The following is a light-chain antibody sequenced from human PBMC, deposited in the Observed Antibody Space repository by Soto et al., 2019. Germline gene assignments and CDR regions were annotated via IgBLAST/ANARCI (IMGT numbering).Light chain of an antibody. J-gene: IGKJ1*01. V-gene: IGKV1-5*01. CDR1: QSISSW. CDR2: DAS. Sequence: DIQMTQSPSTLSASVGDRVTITCRASQSISSWLAWYQQKPGKAPKLLIYDASSLESGVPSRFSGSGSGTEFTRTICSLKPDDFATYYCQQYNSYPWTFGQGTKVEIK. CDR3: QQYNSYPWT.